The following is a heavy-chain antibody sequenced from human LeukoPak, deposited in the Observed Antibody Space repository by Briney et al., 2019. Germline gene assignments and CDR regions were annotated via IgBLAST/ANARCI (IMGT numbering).Heavy chain of an antibody. CDR3: TLEVVVTAALDY. CDR1: GFTFSGSA. J-gene: IGHJ4*02. Sequence: GGSLRLSCAASGFTFSGSAMHWVRQASGKGLEWVGRIRSKANSYATAYAASVKGRFTISRDDSKNTAYLQMNSLKTEDTAVYYCTLEVVVTAALDYWGQGTLVTVSS. D-gene: IGHD2-21*02. V-gene: IGHV3-73*01. CDR2: IRSKANSYAT.